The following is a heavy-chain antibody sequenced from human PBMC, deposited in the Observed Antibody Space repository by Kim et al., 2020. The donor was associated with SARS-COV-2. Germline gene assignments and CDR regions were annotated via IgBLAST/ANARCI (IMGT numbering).Heavy chain of an antibody. V-gene: IGHV4-39*07. J-gene: IGHJ4*02. CDR2: IYYSGST. Sequence: SETLSLTCTVSGGSISSSSYYWGWIRQPPGKGLEWIGSIYYSGSTYYNPSLKSRVTISVDTSKNQFSLKLRSVTAADTAVYYCARGRLMTTVTYWGQGTLVTVSS. CDR1: GGSISSSSYY. CDR3: ARGRLMTTVTY. D-gene: IGHD4-17*01.